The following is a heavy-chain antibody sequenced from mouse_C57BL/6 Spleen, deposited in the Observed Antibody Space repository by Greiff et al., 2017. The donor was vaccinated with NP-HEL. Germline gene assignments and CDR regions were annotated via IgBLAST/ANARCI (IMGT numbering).Heavy chain of an antibody. Sequence: QVQLQQSGAELVKPGASVKISCKASGYAFSSYWMNWVKQRPGKGLEWIGQIYPGDGDTNYNGKFKGKATLTADKSSSTAYMQLSSLTSEDSAVYYCARRIYYDYEGGGPWFAYWGQGTLVTVSA. J-gene: IGHJ3*01. V-gene: IGHV1-80*01. CDR3: ARRIYYDYEGGGPWFAY. CDR2: IYPGDGDT. D-gene: IGHD2-4*01. CDR1: GYAFSSYW.